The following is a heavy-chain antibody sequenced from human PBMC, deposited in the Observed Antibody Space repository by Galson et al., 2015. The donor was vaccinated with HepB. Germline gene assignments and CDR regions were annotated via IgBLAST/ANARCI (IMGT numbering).Heavy chain of an antibody. CDR2: SRGKPKNYAT. V-gene: IGHV3-73*01. CDR3: FGEGGY. Sequence: SLRLSCAASGFTFSGSDVHWVRQASGKGLEWVGHSRGKPKNYATACAASVKGRFTISRDDSETTAYLQMSTRRTEDTAVYYCFGEGGYWGQGTLVTVSS. CDR1: GFTFSGSD. J-gene: IGHJ4*02. D-gene: IGHD3-3*01.